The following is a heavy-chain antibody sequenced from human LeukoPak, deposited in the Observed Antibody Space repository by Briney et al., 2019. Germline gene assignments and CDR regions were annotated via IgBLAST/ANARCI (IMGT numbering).Heavy chain of an antibody. Sequence: GGSLRLSCAASGFTFSSYDMHWVRQATGKGLEWAPAIGTAGDTYYPGSVKGRFTISRENAKNSLYLQMNSLRAGDTAVYYCARGWPGIAVAGPSWVWGQGTTVTVSS. V-gene: IGHV3-13*01. CDR3: ARGWPGIAVAGPSWV. J-gene: IGHJ6*02. CDR1: GFTFSSYD. D-gene: IGHD6-19*01. CDR2: IGTAGDT.